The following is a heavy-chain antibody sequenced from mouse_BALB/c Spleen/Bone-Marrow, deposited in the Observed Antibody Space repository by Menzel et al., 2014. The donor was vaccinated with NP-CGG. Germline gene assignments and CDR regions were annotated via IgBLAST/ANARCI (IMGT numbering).Heavy chain of an antibody. D-gene: IGHD2-1*01. Sequence: EVQLVESGGGLVQPGGSLKISCAASGFTFSSYIMSWVRQTPEKRLEWVAYTSNGGGSTYYPDTVKGRFTISRDNAKNTLYLLMISLKSEDTAMYYCARQGVYYGKTYYAMDYWGQGTSVTVSS. CDR3: ARQGVYYGKTYYAMDY. J-gene: IGHJ4*01. CDR2: TSNGGGST. V-gene: IGHV5-12-2*01. CDR1: GFTFSSYI.